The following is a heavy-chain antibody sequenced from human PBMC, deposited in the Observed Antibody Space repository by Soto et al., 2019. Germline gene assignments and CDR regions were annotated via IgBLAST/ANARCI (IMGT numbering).Heavy chain of an antibody. Sequence: QVQLQQWGAGLLKPSETLSLTCAVYGGSFSGYYWSWIRQPPGKGLEWIGEINHSGSTNYNPSLKSRVTISVDPSKNQFSLKLSSVPAADTAVYYCARGSPPFYDYVWGSYRYRTYFDYWGQGTLVTVSS. CDR2: INHSGST. J-gene: IGHJ4*02. CDR3: ARGSPPFYDYVWGSYRYRTYFDY. D-gene: IGHD3-16*02. CDR1: GGSFSGYY. V-gene: IGHV4-34*01.